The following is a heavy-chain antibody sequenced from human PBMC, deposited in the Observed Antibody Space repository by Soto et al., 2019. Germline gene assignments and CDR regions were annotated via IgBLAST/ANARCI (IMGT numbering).Heavy chain of an antibody. V-gene: IGHV4-61*01. CDR1: GGSVSSGSYH. CDR2: IYYTGST. CDR3: ARMEYDSSGYDAFDI. D-gene: IGHD3-22*01. J-gene: IGHJ3*02. Sequence: SETLSLTCTVSGGSVSSGSYHWSWIRQPPGKGLELIGYIYYTGSTNYNPSLKRRVTISVDTSKNQFSLRLSSVTAADTAVYYCARMEYDSSGYDAFDIWGHGTMVTVSS.